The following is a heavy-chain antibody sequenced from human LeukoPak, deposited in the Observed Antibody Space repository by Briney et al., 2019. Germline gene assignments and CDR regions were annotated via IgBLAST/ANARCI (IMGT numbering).Heavy chain of an antibody. CDR2: IIPIFGTA. D-gene: IGHD2-2*02. Sequence: SVKVSCKASGGTFSSYAISWVRQAPGQGLEWMGRIIPIFGTANYAQKFQGRVTITTDESTSTAYMELSSLRTEDTAVYYCARRDGYCSSTSCYMSSESFDYWGQGTLVTVSS. J-gene: IGHJ4*02. CDR3: ARRDGYCSSTSCYMSSESFDY. V-gene: IGHV1-69*05. CDR1: GGTFSSYA.